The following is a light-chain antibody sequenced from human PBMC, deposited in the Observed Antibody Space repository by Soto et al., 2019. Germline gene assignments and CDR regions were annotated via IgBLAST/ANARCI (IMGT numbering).Light chain of an antibody. CDR1: QSLLHSNGYNY. Sequence: DIVMTQSPLSLPVTPGEPASISCRSSQSLLHSNGYNYLDWYLQKSGQSPQLLIYLGSTRASGVPDRFNGSGSGTDFTLKIRRXEAEDVGVYYCMQPLHTPWTFGQGTKVDIK. CDR3: MQPLHTPWT. CDR2: LGS. V-gene: IGKV2-28*01. J-gene: IGKJ1*01.